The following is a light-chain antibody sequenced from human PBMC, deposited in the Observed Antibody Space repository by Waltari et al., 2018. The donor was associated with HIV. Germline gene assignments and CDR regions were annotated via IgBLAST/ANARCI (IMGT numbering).Light chain of an antibody. Sequence: QSALTQPRSVSGSPRQSVTISCSGTSSDVGGYKYVPWYQQHPGKAPKLMIYDVSKRPSGVPDRFSGSKSGNTASLMISGLQAEDEADYYCCSYAGNYNYVFGTGTKVTVL. V-gene: IGLV2-11*01. CDR1: SSDVGGYKY. CDR2: DVS. CDR3: CSYAGNYNYV. J-gene: IGLJ1*01.